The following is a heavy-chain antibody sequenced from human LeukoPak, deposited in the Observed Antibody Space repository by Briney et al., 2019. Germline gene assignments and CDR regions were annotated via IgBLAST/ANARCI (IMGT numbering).Heavy chain of an antibody. D-gene: IGHD6-25*01. CDR1: GFTVSSNY. J-gene: IGHJ4*02. V-gene: IGHV3-53*01. Sequence: QPGGSLRLSCAASGFTVSSNYMSWVRQAPGKGPEWVSVIYSGGSTYYADSVKGRFTISRDNSKNTLYLQMNSLRAEDTAVYYCARVPQRHASGASWARETLVTVSS. CDR2: IYSGGST. CDR3: ARVPQRHASGAS.